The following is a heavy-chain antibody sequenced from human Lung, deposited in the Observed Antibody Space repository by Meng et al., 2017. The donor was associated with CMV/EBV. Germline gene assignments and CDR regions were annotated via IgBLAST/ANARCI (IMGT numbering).Heavy chain of an antibody. J-gene: IGHJ5*02. Sequence: TLSLTCTVSGAAVSSGSYYWSWFRQPPGRGLEWIGYFFNTGSTNYNPSLKSRVTISVDTFTNQFSLRLSSVTTADTAVYYCTRNYDRWGQGTLVTVSS. V-gene: IGHV4-61*01. CDR3: TRNYDR. D-gene: IGHD5-24*01. CDR2: FFNTGST. CDR1: GAAVSSGSYY.